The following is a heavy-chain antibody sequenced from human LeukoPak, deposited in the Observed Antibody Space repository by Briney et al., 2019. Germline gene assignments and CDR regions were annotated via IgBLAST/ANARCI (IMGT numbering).Heavy chain of an antibody. V-gene: IGHV4-39*07. D-gene: IGHD3-9*01. CDR1: GGSISSSSYY. J-gene: IGHJ5*02. CDR2: INHSGST. Sequence: PSETLSLTCTVSGGSISSSSYYWGWIRQPPGKGLEWIGEINHSGSTNYNPSLKSRVTISVDTSKNQFSLKLSSVTAADTAVYYCARGLGYPERGYFDWLSPSGGDNGWFDPWGQGTLVTVSS. CDR3: ARGLGYPERGYFDWLSPSGGDNGWFDP.